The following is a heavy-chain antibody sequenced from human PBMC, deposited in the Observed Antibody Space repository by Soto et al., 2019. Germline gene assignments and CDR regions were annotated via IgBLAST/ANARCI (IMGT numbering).Heavy chain of an antibody. CDR3: ARYNPNWNDDDY. J-gene: IGHJ4*02. V-gene: IGHV4-34*01. Sequence: CADYGGCCRGYYRRWIRQPPGKGLEWIGEINHSGSTNYNPSLKSRVTISVDTSKNQFSLKLSSVTAADTAVYYCARYNPNWNDDDYWGQGTLVTVSS. D-gene: IGHD1-1*01. CDR2: INHSGST. CDR1: GGCCRGYY.